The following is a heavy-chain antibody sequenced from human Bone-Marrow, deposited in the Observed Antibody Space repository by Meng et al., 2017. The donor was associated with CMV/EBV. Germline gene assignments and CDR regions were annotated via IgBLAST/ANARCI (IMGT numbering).Heavy chain of an antibody. CDR2: INPNSGGT. J-gene: IGHJ4*02. Sequence: ASVKVSCKASGYTFTGYYMHWVRQAPGQGLEWMGWINPNSGGTNYAQKFQVRVTMTRDTSISTAHMEVSGLTSDDTAVYYCASGGPTVSGSAVDCWGQGTLVTVSS. CDR1: GYTFTGYY. D-gene: IGHD4-11*01. CDR3: ASGGPTVSGSAVDC. V-gene: IGHV1-2*02.